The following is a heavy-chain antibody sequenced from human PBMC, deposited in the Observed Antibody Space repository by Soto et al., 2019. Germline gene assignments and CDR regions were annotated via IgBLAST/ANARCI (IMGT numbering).Heavy chain of an antibody. Sequence: QVQLVQSGAEVKKPGASVKVSCKASGYTFINYYMHWVRQAPGQGLEWMGIINPSDGSTSYAQKLQGRVTMTRDTSTSTVYIELSSLISEDTAVYFCSRGAQHYFGSRSYWQYYWYYMDVWGKWTAVTVSS. CDR1: GYTFINYY. J-gene: IGHJ6*03. V-gene: IGHV1-46*03. D-gene: IGHD3-10*01. CDR3: SRGAQHYFGSRSYWQYYWYYMDV. CDR2: INPSDGST.